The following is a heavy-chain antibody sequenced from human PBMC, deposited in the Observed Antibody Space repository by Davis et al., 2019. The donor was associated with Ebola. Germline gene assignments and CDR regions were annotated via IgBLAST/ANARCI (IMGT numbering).Heavy chain of an antibody. V-gene: IGHV4-34*01. D-gene: IGHD2-15*01. Sequence: MPSETLSLTCAVYGGSFSSYSWSWIRQPPGKGLEWIGEINHSGSTNYNPSLKSRVTISVDTSKNQFSLKLSSVTAADTAVYYCARTRHSVVVAATSHWFDPWGQGTLVTVSS. CDR1: GGSFSSYS. CDR3: ARTRHSVVVAATSHWFDP. CDR2: INHSGST. J-gene: IGHJ5*02.